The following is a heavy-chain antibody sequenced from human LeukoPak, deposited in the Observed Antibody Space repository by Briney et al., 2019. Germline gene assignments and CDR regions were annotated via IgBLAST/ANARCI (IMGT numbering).Heavy chain of an antibody. V-gene: IGHV3-33*01. D-gene: IGHD6-25*01. Sequence: GGSLRLSCAASGFTFSTYAMPWVRQAPGRGLQWVALIWYDGTNKYYADSVKGRFTISRDNSNNTLFLQMNSLRAEDTAVYYCARDDRRLPDYWGQGALLTVSS. CDR3: ARDDRRLPDY. J-gene: IGHJ4*02. CDR2: IWYDGTNK. CDR1: GFTFSTYA.